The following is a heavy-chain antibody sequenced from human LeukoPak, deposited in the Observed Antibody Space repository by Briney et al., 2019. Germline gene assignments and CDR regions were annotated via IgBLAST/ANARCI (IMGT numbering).Heavy chain of an antibody. D-gene: IGHD4-17*01. CDR3: ARQGYGDYLEY. CDR2: IYPGDSDT. Sequence: GESLNISCKGSGYTFTSSWIGWVRQMPGKGLEWMGIIYPGDSDTRYSPSFQGQVTISADKSISTAYLQWSSLKASDTAIYYCARQGYGDYLEYWGQGTLVTVSS. J-gene: IGHJ4*02. CDR1: GYTFTSSW. V-gene: IGHV5-51*01.